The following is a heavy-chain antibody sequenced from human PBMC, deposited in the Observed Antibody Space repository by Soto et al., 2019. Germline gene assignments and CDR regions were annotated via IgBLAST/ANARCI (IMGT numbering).Heavy chain of an antibody. CDR1: GFAFWGDW. CDR3: ARDFYGVYSYGHGES. V-gene: IGHV3-7*01. CDR2: IKQDGSEK. D-gene: IGHD2-8*01. J-gene: IGHJ5*02. Sequence: EVQLVESGGDLVQPGGSLRLSCVASGFAFWGDWMSWVRQAPGKGLEWVANIKQDGSEKQYLDSVRGRFTISRDSSKNSVYLQMNSLRAEDTGVYYCARDFYGVYSYGHGESWGQGTLVTVSS.